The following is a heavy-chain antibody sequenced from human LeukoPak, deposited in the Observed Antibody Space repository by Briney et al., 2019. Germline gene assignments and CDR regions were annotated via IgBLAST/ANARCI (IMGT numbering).Heavy chain of an antibody. J-gene: IGHJ4*02. CDR2: IYYSGST. Sequence: SETLSLTCTVSGGSISSSSYYWGWLRQPPGKGLEWIGSIYYSGSTYYNPSLKSRFTISVDTSKNQFSLKLSSVTAADTAVYYCARLSHRWELLGYFDYWGQGTLVSVSS. D-gene: IGHD1-26*01. CDR3: ARLSHRWELLGYFDY. V-gene: IGHV4-39*01. CDR1: GGSISSSSYY.